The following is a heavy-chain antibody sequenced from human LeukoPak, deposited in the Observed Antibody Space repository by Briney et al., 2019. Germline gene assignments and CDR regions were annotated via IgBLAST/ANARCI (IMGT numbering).Heavy chain of an antibody. CDR1: GGTFSSYA. CDR2: IIPIFGTA. CDR3: ARAHQLLSTLDAFDI. J-gene: IGHJ3*02. V-gene: IGHV1-69*05. Sequence: WASVKVSCKASGGTFSSYAISWVRQAPGQGLEWMGGIIPIFGTASYAQKFQGRVTITTDESTSTAYMELSSLRSEDTAVYYCARAHQLLSTLDAFDIWGQGTMVTVSS. D-gene: IGHD2-2*01.